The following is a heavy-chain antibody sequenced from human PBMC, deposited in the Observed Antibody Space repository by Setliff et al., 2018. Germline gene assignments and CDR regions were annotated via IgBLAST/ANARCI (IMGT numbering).Heavy chain of an antibody. J-gene: IGHJ6*03. CDR3: ARGSRFYIGYYGNYFFHHMDV. CDR2: IDTDARTT. CDR1: GFTFSTYN. Sequence: GGSLRLSCAASGFTFSTYNFNWVRQAPGKGLEWISYIDTDARTTYYADSVKGRFTISRDFANNSLSLRMNSLRAEDTAVYYCARGSRFYIGYYGNYFFHHMDVWGKGTTVTVSS. D-gene: IGHD3-3*01. V-gene: IGHV3-48*01.